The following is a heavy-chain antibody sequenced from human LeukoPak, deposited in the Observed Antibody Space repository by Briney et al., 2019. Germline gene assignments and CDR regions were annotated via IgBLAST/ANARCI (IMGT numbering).Heavy chain of an antibody. CDR3: ARGPGSMIVVVPSFFDY. CDR1: GGTFSSYA. CDR2: IIPIFGTA. J-gene: IGHJ4*02. Sequence: ASVKVSCKASGGTFSSYAISWVRQAPGQGLEWMGGIIPIFGTANYAQKFQGRVTITADESTSTAYMELSSLRSEDTAVYYCARGPGSMIVVVPSFFDYWGQGTLVTVSS. D-gene: IGHD3-22*01. V-gene: IGHV1-69*13.